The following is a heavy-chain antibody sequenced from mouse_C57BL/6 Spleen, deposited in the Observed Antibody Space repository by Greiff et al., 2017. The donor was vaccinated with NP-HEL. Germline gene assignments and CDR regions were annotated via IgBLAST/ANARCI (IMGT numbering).Heavy chain of an antibody. D-gene: IGHD1-1*01. CDR2: ISYDGSN. CDR1: GYSITSGYY. V-gene: IGHV3-6*01. J-gene: IGHJ4*01. CDR3: ASAEIYYYGSSYRDY. Sequence: ESGPGLVKPSQSLSLTCSVTGYSITSGYYWNWIRQFPGNKLEWMGYISYDGSNNYNPSLKNRISITRDTSKNQFFLKLNSVTTEDTATYYCASAEIYYYGSSYRDYWGQGTSVTVSS.